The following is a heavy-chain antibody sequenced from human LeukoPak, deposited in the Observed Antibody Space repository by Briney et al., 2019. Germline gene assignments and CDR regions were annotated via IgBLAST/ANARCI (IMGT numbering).Heavy chain of an antibody. Sequence: SETLSLTCTVSGGSISSYYWSRIRQPPGKGLEWIGYIYYSGSTNYNPSLKSRVTISVDTSKNQFSLKLSSVTAADTAVYYCARGREWFGEFQVGFDPWGQGTLVTVSS. CDR2: IYYSGST. J-gene: IGHJ5*02. CDR3: ARGREWFGEFQVGFDP. V-gene: IGHV4-59*01. D-gene: IGHD3-10*01. CDR1: GGSISSYY.